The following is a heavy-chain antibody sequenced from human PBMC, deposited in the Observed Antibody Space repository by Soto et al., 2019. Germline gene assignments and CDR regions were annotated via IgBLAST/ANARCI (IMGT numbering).Heavy chain of an antibody. CDR2: IIPILGIA. J-gene: IGHJ6*03. Sequence: QVQLVQSGAEVKKPGSSVKVSCKASGGTFSSYTISWVRQAPGQGLEWMGRIIPILGIANYAQKFQGRVTITADKSTSTAYMALSSLRSEDTAVYYCARAHGGYRLELSYYYMDVWGKGTTVTVSS. CDR1: GGTFSSYT. CDR3: ARAHGGYRLELSYYYMDV. V-gene: IGHV1-69*02. D-gene: IGHD1-7*01.